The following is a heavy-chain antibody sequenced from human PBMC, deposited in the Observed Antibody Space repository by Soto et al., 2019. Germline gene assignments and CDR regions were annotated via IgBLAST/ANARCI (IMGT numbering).Heavy chain of an antibody. CDR2: INPNGGVT. D-gene: IGHD5-12*01. V-gene: IGHV1-2*04. J-gene: IGHJ6*03. Sequence: QVQLVQSGAEVRKPGASVTVSCRSSGDSFNDYYIHWVRQAPGQGFEWMGWINPNGGVTKYAQKFQGWVSMTRDTSIRTVYMQLSRLRSDDTVVYYCARESGGATATLDYYYFYMDVLGTGTTVTVSS. CDR3: ARESGGATATLDYYYFYMDV. CDR1: GDSFNDYY.